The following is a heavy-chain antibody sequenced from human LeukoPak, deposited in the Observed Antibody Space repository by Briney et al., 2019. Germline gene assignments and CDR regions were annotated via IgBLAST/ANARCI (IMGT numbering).Heavy chain of an antibody. J-gene: IGHJ4*02. CDR3: ARDRNSPAKYYFDY. CDR2: VANDGRDK. CDR1: GFXFNAYA. V-gene: IGHV3-30*01. Sequence: PGRSLRLSCAASGFXFNAYAIHWVRQAPGKGLQWVAVVANDGRDKQYADSMKGRFTISRDNSENTLYLQMNTLRAEDTAVYYCARDRNSPAKYYFDYWGQGNLVTVSS. D-gene: IGHD1-14*01.